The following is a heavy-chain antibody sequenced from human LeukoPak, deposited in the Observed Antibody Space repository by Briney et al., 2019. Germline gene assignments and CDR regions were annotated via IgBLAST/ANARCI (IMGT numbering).Heavy chain of an antibody. J-gene: IGHJ3*02. Sequence: QAGGSLRLSCAASGFTFSSYAMSWVRQAPGKGLEWVSAISGSGGSTYYADSVEGRFTISRDDSKNTLYLQMNSLRAEDTAVYYCAKDRGPRGWYEGAFDIWGQGTMVTVSS. CDR2: ISGSGGST. V-gene: IGHV3-23*01. CDR1: GFTFSSYA. D-gene: IGHD6-19*01. CDR3: AKDRGPRGWYEGAFDI.